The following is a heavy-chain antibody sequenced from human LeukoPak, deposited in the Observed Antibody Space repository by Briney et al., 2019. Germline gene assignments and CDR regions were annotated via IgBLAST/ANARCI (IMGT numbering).Heavy chain of an antibody. V-gene: IGHV3-30*04. J-gene: IGHJ5*02. Sequence: QPGGSLRLSCAASGFTFSSYAMHWVRQAPGKGLEWVAVISYDGSNKYYADSVKGRFTISRDNSKNTLYLQMNSLRAEDTAVYYCARETGTRIVKFDPWGQGTLVTVSS. CDR2: ISYDGSNK. CDR1: GFTFSSYA. D-gene: IGHD1-1*01. CDR3: ARETGTRIVKFDP.